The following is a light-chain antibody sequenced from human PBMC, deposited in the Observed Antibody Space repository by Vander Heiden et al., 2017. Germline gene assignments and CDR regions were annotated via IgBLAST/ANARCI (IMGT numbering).Light chain of an antibody. CDR1: QDISNY. Sequence: DVQMTQSPSSLSASVGDRVPITCQASQDISNYLNWYRQKPGKARKLVIYDASNLETGDPSRFSGRGSGTDVTITMSSLQPEDIATYYCQQYDNRAITCGQETRLRIK. J-gene: IGKJ5*01. CDR2: DAS. V-gene: IGKV1-33*01. CDR3: QQYDNRAIT.